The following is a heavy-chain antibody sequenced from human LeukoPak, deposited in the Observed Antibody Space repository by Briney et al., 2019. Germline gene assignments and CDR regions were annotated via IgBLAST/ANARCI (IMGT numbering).Heavy chain of an antibody. CDR3: ARRNRHKAISLDL. CDR1: GYSFTKYW. J-gene: IGHJ2*01. Sequence: GESLKISCEGSGYSFTKYWNSWVRQKPGRGLDWMARIDPSDSQPNYNPAFRGHVTVSVDKSISTAYLQWGSLEASDTAIYYCARRNRHKAISLDLWGRGTMVTVSS. V-gene: IGHV5-10-1*01. D-gene: IGHD1-14*01. CDR2: IDPSDSQP.